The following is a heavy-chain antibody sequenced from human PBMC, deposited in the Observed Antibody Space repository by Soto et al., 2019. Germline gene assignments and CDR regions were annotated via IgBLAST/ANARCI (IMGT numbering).Heavy chain of an antibody. CDR1: GFTFSNCV. J-gene: IGHJ4*02. V-gene: IGHV3-23*01. CDR3: AKDPTYYDFWKNYSYMDY. Sequence: GGSLRLSCETSGFTFSNCVMAWVRQAPGKGLEWVSVITKSGDTDYADSVKGRFTISRDNSKNTLYLQMNSLRAEDTAVYYCAKDPTYYDFWKNYSYMDYWGQGTLVNVSS. CDR2: ITKSGDT. D-gene: IGHD3-3*01.